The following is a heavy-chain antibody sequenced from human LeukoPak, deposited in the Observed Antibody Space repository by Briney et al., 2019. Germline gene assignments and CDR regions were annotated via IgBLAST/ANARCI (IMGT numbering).Heavy chain of an antibody. CDR2: IWYDGSNK. J-gene: IGHJ6*03. CDR3: AKVAGIAAASYYYYYMDV. Sequence: GGSLRLSCAASGFTFSSYGMHWVRQAPGKGLEWVAAIWYDGSNKYYADSVKGRFTISRDNSKNTLYLQMNSLRAEDTAVYYCAKVAGIAAASYYYYYMDVWGKGTTVTVSS. V-gene: IGHV3-33*06. CDR1: GFTFSSYG. D-gene: IGHD6-13*01.